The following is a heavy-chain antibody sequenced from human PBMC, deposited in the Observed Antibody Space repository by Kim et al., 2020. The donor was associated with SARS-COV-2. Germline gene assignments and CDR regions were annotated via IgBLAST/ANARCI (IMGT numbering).Heavy chain of an antibody. CDR1: GGSFSGYY. Sequence: SETLSLTCAVYGGSFSGYYWSWIRQPPGKGMEWIGEINHSRSNNYNPSLKSRVTISVDTSKNQFSLKLSSVTAADTAVYYCASRQLFVVPAAIWRWFEPWGHGTLVTVSS. D-gene: IGHD2-2*01. V-gene: IGHV4-34*01. CDR2: INHSRSN. J-gene: IGHJ5*02. CDR3: ASRQLFVVPAAIWRWFEP.